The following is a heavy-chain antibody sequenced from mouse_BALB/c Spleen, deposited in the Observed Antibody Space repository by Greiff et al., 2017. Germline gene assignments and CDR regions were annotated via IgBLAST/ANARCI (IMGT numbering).Heavy chain of an antibody. CDR3: ARHESDYRYDKDYAMDY. CDR2: FYPGSGSI. CDR1: GYTFTEYI. D-gene: IGHD2-14*01. J-gene: IGHJ4*01. V-gene: IGHV1-62-2*01. Sequence: QVQLQQSGAELVKPGASVKLSCKASGYTFTEYIIHWVKQRSGQGLEWIGWFYPGSGSIKYNEKFKDKATLTADKSSSTVYMELSRLTSEDSAVYFCARHESDYRYDKDYAMDYWGQGTSVTVSS.